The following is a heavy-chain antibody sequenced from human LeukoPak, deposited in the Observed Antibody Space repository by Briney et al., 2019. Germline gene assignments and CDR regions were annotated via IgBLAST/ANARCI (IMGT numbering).Heavy chain of an antibody. D-gene: IGHD1-1*01. CDR3: ARGDGNTVYYNSIDP. J-gene: IGHJ5*02. CDR2: IYYSGST. Sequence: SETLSLTCTVSGGSISSGDYYWSWIRQPPGKGLEWIGYIYYSGSTYYNPSLKSRVTISVDTSKNQFSLKLSSVTAADTAVYYCARGDGNTVYYNSIDPWGQGTLVTVSS. V-gene: IGHV4-30-4*01. CDR1: GGSISSGDYY.